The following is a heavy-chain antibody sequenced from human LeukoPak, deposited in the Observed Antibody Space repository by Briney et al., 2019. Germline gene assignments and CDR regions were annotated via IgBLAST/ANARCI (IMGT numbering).Heavy chain of an antibody. D-gene: IGHD5-18*01. Sequence: PSETLSLTCAVYGGSFSGYYWSWIRQPPGKGLEWIGEINHSGSPNYNPSLKSRVTISVDTSKNQFSLKLSSVTAADTAVYYCARGRGYSYGYFDYWGQGTLVTVSS. CDR1: GGSFSGYY. J-gene: IGHJ4*02. CDR3: ARGRGYSYGYFDY. V-gene: IGHV4-34*01. CDR2: INHSGSP.